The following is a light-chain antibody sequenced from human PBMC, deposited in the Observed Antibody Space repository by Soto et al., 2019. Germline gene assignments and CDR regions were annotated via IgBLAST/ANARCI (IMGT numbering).Light chain of an antibody. CDR1: QSISSY. CDR3: QQSYSTLPLT. V-gene: IGKV1-39*01. CDR2: AAS. J-gene: IGKJ4*01. Sequence: DIRMTQSPSSLSASVGDRVTITCRASQSISSYLNWYQQKPGKAPKLLIYAASSLQSGVPSRFSGSGSGTDFTLTISSLQPEDFATYYCQQSYSTLPLTFGGGTKVDIK.